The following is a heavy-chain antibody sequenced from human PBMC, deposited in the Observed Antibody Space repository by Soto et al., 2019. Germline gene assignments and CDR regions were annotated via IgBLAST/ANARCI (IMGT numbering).Heavy chain of an antibody. D-gene: IGHD4-17*01. CDR2: IYYSGSP. Sequence: QLQLQESGPGLVRPSETLSLTCTVSGGSISSLTYNWGWIRQPPGKGLEWVGNIYYSGSPYYNPSLKSRVTISVDTSKNQFSLRLRSVTAADTALYYCARHTMTAVTPFDSWGQGTLVTVSS. CDR1: GGSISSLTYN. V-gene: IGHV4-39*01. CDR3: ARHTMTAVTPFDS. J-gene: IGHJ4*02.